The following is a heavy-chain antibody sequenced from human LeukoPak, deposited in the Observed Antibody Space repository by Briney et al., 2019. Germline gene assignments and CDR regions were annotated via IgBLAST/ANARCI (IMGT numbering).Heavy chain of an antibody. Sequence: ASVKVSCKASGGTFSSYAISWVRQAPGQGLEWMGGIIPIFGTANYAQKFQGRVTITADESTSTAYMELSSLRSEDTAVYYCAKDLWYRTYQRHARDAFDIWGQGTMVTVSS. CDR2: IIPIFGTA. J-gene: IGHJ3*02. V-gene: IGHV1-69*13. CDR1: GGTFSSYA. CDR3: AKDLWYRTYQRHARDAFDI. D-gene: IGHD6-25*01.